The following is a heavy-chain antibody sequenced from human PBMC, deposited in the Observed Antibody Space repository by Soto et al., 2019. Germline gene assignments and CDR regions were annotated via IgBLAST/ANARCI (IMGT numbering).Heavy chain of an antibody. D-gene: IGHD2-21*02. CDR1: CESISSSSYY. J-gene: IGHJ4*02. Sequence: SETLSLTCIVSCESISSSSYYWGWIRQPPGKGLEWIGSIYHSGRTYYNPSLKSRVSISIDTSKNQFSLKLSSVTAADTALYYCARQRTTVVTQDYFDYWGRGALITVSS. CDR2: IYHSGRT. V-gene: IGHV4-39*01. CDR3: ARQRTTVVTQDYFDY.